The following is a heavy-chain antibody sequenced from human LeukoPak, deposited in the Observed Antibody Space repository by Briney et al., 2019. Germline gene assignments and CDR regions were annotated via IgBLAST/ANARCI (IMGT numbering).Heavy chain of an antibody. D-gene: IGHD6-13*01. CDR2: ISSNGGST. CDR1: GFTFSTYA. J-gene: IGHJ4*02. Sequence: GGSLRLSCAASGFTFSTYAMHWVRQAPGKGLEHVSVISSNGGSTYYANSVKGRFTISRDNSKNTLYLQMNSLRAEDTAVYYCAKDPARRSIAAAGRDYWGQGTLVTVSS. V-gene: IGHV3-64*01. CDR3: AKDPARRSIAAAGRDY.